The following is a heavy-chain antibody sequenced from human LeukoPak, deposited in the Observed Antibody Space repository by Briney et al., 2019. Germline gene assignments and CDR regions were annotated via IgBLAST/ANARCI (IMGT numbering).Heavy chain of an antibody. CDR1: GYTFTGYY. D-gene: IGHD3-3*01. V-gene: IGHV1-2*02. CDR3: ARGPRITIFGVVISGYYYYMDV. Sequence: ASVKVSCKASGYTFTGYYMHWVRQAPGQGLEWMGWINPNSGGTNYAQKFQGRVTMTRDTSISTAYMELSRLRSDDTAVYYCARGPRITIFGVVISGYYYYMDVWGIGTTVTVSS. J-gene: IGHJ6*03. CDR2: INPNSGGT.